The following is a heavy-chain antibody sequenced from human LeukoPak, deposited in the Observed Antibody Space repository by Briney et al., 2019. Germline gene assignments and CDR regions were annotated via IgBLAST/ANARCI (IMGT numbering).Heavy chain of an antibody. V-gene: IGHV4-59*02. CDR3: ARLDNGRGAFDY. CDR1: GGSVSSYF. Sequence: SETLSLTCTVSGGSVSSYFWSWIRQPPGKGLEWIGYMYYSGSTNYNPSLKSRVTISIDTSKNQFSLQLSFVTAADTAVYYCARLDNGRGAFDYWGQGTLVTVSS. J-gene: IGHJ4*02. CDR2: MYYSGST. D-gene: IGHD1-26*01.